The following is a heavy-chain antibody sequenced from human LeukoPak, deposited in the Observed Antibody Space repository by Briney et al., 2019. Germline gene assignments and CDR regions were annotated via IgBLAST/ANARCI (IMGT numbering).Heavy chain of an antibody. Sequence: GESLKISCKGSGYSFTSYWIGWVRQMPGKGLEWMGIIYPGDSDTRYSPSFQGQVTISADKSISTAYLQWSSLKASDTAMYYCARQVGATGDYYYYYMDVWGKGTTVTVSS. CDR2: IYPGDSDT. V-gene: IGHV5-51*01. CDR1: GYSFTSYW. J-gene: IGHJ6*03. CDR3: ARQVGATGDYYYYYMDV. D-gene: IGHD1-26*01.